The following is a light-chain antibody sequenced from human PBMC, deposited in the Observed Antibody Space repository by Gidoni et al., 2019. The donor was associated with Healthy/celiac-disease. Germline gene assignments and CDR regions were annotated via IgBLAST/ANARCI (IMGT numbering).Light chain of an antibody. CDR2: DAS. V-gene: IGKV3-11*01. J-gene: IGKJ2*01. Sequence: DIVFTQYPATLSLSPGQGATLPCRASQSFSSYLPWYQQQPGQAPRLLIDDASIRATGIPARFSGSGSGTVFTLTSSSLEPEDFAVYYCQQRSNSGTFGQXTKLEIK. CDR1: QSFSSY. CDR3: QQRSNSGT.